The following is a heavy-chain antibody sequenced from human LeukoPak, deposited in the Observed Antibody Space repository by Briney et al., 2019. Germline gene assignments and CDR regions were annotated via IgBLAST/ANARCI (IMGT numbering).Heavy chain of an antibody. CDR2: INSNSGGT. Sequence: ASVKVSCKASGYTFTGYYMHWVRQAPGQGLEWMGWINSNSGGTNYAQKFQGRVTMTRDTSISTAYMDLSRVRSDDTAIYYCARTDSPPLYSSSWYGNAFDIWGQGTVVTVSS. CDR3: ARTDSPPLYSSSWYGNAFDI. D-gene: IGHD6-13*01. CDR1: GYTFTGYY. V-gene: IGHV1-2*02. J-gene: IGHJ3*02.